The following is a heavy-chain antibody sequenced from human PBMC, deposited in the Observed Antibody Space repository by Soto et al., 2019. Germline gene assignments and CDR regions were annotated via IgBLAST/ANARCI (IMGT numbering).Heavy chain of an antibody. V-gene: IGHV1-18*01. D-gene: IGHD5-12*01. CDR2: ISTYSGDT. CDR3: ARHHGPTTSENWFDP. Sequence: VASVKVSCKASGYTFFTYDISWVRQAPGQGLEWMGWISTYSGDTKYAQKFQGRVTMTTDTSTTTAYLELRSLRSDDTAVYYCARHHGPTTSENWFDPWDQGTLVTVSS. J-gene: IGHJ5*02. CDR1: GYTFFTYD.